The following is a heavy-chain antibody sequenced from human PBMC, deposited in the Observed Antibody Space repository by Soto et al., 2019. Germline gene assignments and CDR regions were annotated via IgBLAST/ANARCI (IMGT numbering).Heavy chain of an antibody. CDR1: GYIFSTYG. Sequence: QAQLVQSGGEMRKPGASVKVSCKASGYIFSTYGITWVRQAPGQGLEWMGWINPLKGDTNSAARFQDRLTMTTDTSTRTAYMELRSLTSDDTAVYYCARVKVPAAILGAFDHWGQGTVVTVSS. CDR2: INPLKGDT. D-gene: IGHD2-2*02. CDR3: ARVKVPAAILGAFDH. V-gene: IGHV1-18*01. J-gene: IGHJ3*01.